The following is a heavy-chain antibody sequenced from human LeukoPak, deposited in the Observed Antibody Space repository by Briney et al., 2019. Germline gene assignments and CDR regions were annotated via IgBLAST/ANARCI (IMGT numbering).Heavy chain of an antibody. Sequence: SQTLSLTCAISGDSVSSNSAAWNWIRQSPSRGLEWLGRTYYRSKWYNDYAVFVKSRITINPDTSKNQFSLQLNSVTPEDTAVYYCARAFGAAAIAGEFDYWGQGTLVTVSS. V-gene: IGHV6-1*01. CDR1: GDSVSSNSAA. CDR2: TYYRSKWYN. D-gene: IGHD2-2*01. CDR3: ARAFGAAAIAGEFDY. J-gene: IGHJ4*02.